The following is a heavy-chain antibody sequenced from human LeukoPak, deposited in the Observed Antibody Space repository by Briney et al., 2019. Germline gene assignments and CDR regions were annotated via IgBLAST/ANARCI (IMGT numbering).Heavy chain of an antibody. CDR3: GKRLPNGVFDY. CDR1: GGSIRRDGNL. CDR2: ISHGART. Sequence: SETLSLTCTVSGGSIRRDGNLWGWIRQPPGRGLEWIGTISHGARTYYNPSLESRVTLSVETTKNQFSLKLSSVTAADTAVYYCGKRLPNGVFDYWGQGTLVTVSS. J-gene: IGHJ4*02. D-gene: IGHD2-8*01. V-gene: IGHV4-39*01.